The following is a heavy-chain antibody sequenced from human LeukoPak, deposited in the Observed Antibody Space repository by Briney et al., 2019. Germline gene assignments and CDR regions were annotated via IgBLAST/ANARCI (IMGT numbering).Heavy chain of an antibody. CDR3: ARVGEWVWLATAHYYYYYMDV. CDR2: IYYSGSS. Sequence: SETLSLTCAVYGGSFSGYYWSWIRQPPGKGLEWIGSIYYSGSSYYNPSLKSRVTISVDTSKNQFSLKLSSVTAADTAVYYCARVGEWVWLATAHYYYYYMDVWGKGTTVTVSS. V-gene: IGHV4-34*01. J-gene: IGHJ6*03. CDR1: GGSFSGYY. D-gene: IGHD3-10*01.